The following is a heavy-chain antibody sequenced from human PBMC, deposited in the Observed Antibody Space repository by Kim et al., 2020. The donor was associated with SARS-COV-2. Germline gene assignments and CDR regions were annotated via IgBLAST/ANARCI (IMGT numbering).Heavy chain of an antibody. D-gene: IGHD5-12*01. J-gene: IGHJ6*02. CDR1: GYTLTELS. CDR3: ATAHKGDIVATFGFGYYYYYGMDV. Sequence: ASVKVSCKVSGYTLTELSMHWVRQAPGKGLEWMGGFDPEDGETIYAQKFQGRVTMTEDTSTDTAYMELSSLRSEDTAVYYCATAHKGDIVATFGFGYYYYYGMDVWGQGTTVTVSS. CDR2: FDPEDGET. V-gene: IGHV1-24*01.